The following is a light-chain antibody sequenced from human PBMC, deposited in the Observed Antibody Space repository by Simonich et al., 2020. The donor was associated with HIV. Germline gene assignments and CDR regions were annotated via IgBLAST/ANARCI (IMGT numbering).Light chain of an antibody. CDR3: SSYTSSRTLV. Sequence: QSALTQPASVSGSPGQSITISCTGTSSDVGNYNYVSWYQQHPGKAHKLMIYDVMNRPSGISNRFSGSKSGNTASLTISGLQAEDEADYYCSSYTSSRTLVFGGGTKLTVL. J-gene: IGLJ2*01. CDR2: DVM. V-gene: IGLV2-14*03. CDR1: SSDVGNYNY.